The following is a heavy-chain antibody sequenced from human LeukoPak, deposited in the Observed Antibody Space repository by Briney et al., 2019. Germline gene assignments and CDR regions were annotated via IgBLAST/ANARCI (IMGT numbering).Heavy chain of an antibody. J-gene: IGHJ3*02. CDR2: VYYSGTT. Sequence: SETLSLTCSVSGASISRYYWSWIRQPPGKGLEWIGYVYYSGTTNYNPSLKSRVTISVDTSKNQFSLKLSSVTAADTAAYYCARHDRPSGSYYVSPDAFDIWGQGTMVTVSS. V-gene: IGHV4-59*08. D-gene: IGHD1-26*01. CDR1: GASISRYY. CDR3: ARHDRPSGSYYVSPDAFDI.